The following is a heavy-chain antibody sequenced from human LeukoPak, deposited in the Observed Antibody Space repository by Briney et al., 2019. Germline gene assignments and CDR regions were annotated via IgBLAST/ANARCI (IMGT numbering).Heavy chain of an antibody. CDR3: AGSGYSGYDPFDY. V-gene: IGHV1-18*01. CDR1: GYTGTSYG. CDR2: ISAYNGNT. J-gene: IGHJ4*02. D-gene: IGHD5-12*01. Sequence: ASVKVSCKAAGYTGTSYGISWVRQAPGQGLEWMGWISAYNGNTNYAQKLQGRVTMTTDPSTSTAYMELSRLTSDDTDVYYCAGSGYSGYDPFDYWGQGTLVTVSS.